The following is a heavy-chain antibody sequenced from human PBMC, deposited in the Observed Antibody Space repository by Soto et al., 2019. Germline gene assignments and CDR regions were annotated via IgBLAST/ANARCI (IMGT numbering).Heavy chain of an antibody. Sequence: PGGSLRLSCAASGFTFSSYAMCWVRQAPGKGLEWVSVISGSSSSPYYADSVKGRFTISRDNSKNMLYLQMNSLRAEDTAVYYCAKDLYGDYDYWGQGTLVTVSS. CDR2: ISGSSSSP. CDR1: GFTFSSYA. V-gene: IGHV3-23*01. CDR3: AKDLYGDYDY. D-gene: IGHD4-17*01. J-gene: IGHJ4*02.